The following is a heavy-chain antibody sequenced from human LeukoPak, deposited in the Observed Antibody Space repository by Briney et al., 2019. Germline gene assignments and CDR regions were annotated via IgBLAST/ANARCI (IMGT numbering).Heavy chain of an antibody. CDR2: MNPNSGNT. V-gene: IGHV1-8*01. Sequence: WASVKVSCKPSGYTFTSYDINWVRQATGQGLEWMGWMNPNSGNTGYAQKFQGRVTMTRNTSISTAYMELSSLRSEDTAVYYCARLSYDFWSGYWTIDYWGQGTPVTVSS. J-gene: IGHJ4*02. CDR1: GYTFTSYD. CDR3: ARLSYDFWSGYWTIDY. D-gene: IGHD3-3*01.